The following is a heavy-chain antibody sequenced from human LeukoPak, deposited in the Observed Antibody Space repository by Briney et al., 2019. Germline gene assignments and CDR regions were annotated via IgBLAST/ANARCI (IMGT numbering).Heavy chain of an antibody. CDR3: VKDSSSGSYFDY. CDR1: GFTFSRYA. CDR2: ISSNGGST. V-gene: IGHV3-64D*06. J-gene: IGHJ4*02. D-gene: IGHD3-10*01. Sequence: PGGSLRLSCSASGFTFSRYAMHWVRQAPGKGLEYVSAISSNGGSTYYADSVKGRFTIFRDNSRNTLYPQMSSLRVEDTAVYYCVKDSSSGSYFDYWGQGTLVTVSS.